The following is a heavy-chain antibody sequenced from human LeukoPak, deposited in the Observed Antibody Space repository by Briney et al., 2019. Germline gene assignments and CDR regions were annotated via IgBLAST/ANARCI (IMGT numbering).Heavy chain of an antibody. J-gene: IGHJ4*02. CDR3: ARASIAAAGSFDY. CDR1: GYTFTGYY. Sequence: ASVKVSCKASGYTFTGYYMHWVRQAPGQGLEWMGWINPNSGGTNYAQKFQGWVTMTRDTSISTAYMELSRLRSDDTAVYYCARASIAAAGSFDYWGQGTLVTVSS. D-gene: IGHD6-13*01. CDR2: INPNSGGT. V-gene: IGHV1-2*04.